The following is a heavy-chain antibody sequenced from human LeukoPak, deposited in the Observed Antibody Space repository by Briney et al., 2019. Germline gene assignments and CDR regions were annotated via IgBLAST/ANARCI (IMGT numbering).Heavy chain of an antibody. Sequence: GGSLRLSCAASGFTFSSYSMNWVRQAPGKGLEWVSSISSPSSYISYADSVKGRFTISRDNAKNSLYLQMNSLRAEDTAVYYCARDDIRVGARPFDYWGQGTLVTVSS. D-gene: IGHD1-26*01. CDR2: ISSPSSYI. CDR3: ARDDIRVGARPFDY. V-gene: IGHV3-21*01. J-gene: IGHJ4*02. CDR1: GFTFSSYS.